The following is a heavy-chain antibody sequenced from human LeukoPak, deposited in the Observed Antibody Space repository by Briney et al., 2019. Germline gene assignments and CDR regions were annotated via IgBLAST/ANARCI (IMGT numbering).Heavy chain of an antibody. CDR3: AKVRLNYYDSSGLTG. V-gene: IGHV3-30*02. CDR2: ISFDGSQK. CDR1: GFTFSNYG. Sequence: GGSLRLSCAASGFTFSNYGMHWVRQAPGKGLEWVALISFDGSQKYYADSVKGRFTISRDNSKNTLYLQMNSLRAEDTAVYYCAKVRLNYYDSSGLTGWGQGTLVTVSS. D-gene: IGHD3-22*01. J-gene: IGHJ4*02.